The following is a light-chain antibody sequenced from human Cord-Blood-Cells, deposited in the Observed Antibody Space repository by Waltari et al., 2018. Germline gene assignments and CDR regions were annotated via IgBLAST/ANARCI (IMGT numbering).Light chain of an antibody. CDR3: QQYGSSPPYT. CDR1: QSVSSSY. J-gene: IGKJ2*01. Sequence: EIVLTTSPGTMSLSPGDRATLPRRASQSVSSSYLAWYQQKPGQAPRLLIYGASSRATGIPDRFSGSGSGTDFTLTISRLEPEDFAVYYCQQYGSSPPYTFGQGTKLEIK. CDR2: GAS. V-gene: IGKV3-20*01.